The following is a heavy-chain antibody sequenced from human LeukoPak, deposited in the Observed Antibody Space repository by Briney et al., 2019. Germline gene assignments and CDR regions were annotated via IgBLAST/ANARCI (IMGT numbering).Heavy chain of an antibody. Sequence: GGSLRLSCAASGFPFSNYWMNWVRQAPGNALEWVAYIRKDGGETYYVDSVKGRFTISRDNAKNSLYLQMNSLRAEDTAVYYCASGGGYSSAWHSSDYWGQGTLVTVSP. CDR1: GFPFSNYW. J-gene: IGHJ4*02. CDR3: ASGGGYSSAWHSSDY. V-gene: IGHV3-7*03. D-gene: IGHD6-19*01. CDR2: IRKDGGET.